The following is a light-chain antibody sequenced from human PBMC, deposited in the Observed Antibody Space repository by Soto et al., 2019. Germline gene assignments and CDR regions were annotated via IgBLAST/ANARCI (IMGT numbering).Light chain of an antibody. J-gene: IGKJ2*01. Sequence: DLQMTQSPSSLSASVGDRVTITCQASQDISNYLNWYQQKPGKAPKLLIYDASNLETGVPSRFSGSGSGTDFTFTISSLQPEDIATYYCQQYDNLPPGGYTFGQGTKLEIK. CDR1: QDISNY. CDR3: QQYDNLPPGGYT. CDR2: DAS. V-gene: IGKV1-33*01.